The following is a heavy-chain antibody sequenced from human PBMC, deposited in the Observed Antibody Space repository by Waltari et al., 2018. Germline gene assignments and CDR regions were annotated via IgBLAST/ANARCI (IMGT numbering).Heavy chain of an antibody. CDR2: IYYSGST. J-gene: IGHJ5*02. CDR3: ARGRVVQGVINWFDP. D-gene: IGHD3-10*01. CDR1: GGSISSYY. V-gene: IGHV4-59*01. Sequence: QVQLQESGPGLVKPSETLSLTCTASGGSISSYYWSWIRQPPGKGLEWIGYIYYSGSTNYNPSLKSRVTISVDTSKNQFSLKLSSVTAADTAVYYCARGRVVQGVINWFDPWGQGTLVTVSS.